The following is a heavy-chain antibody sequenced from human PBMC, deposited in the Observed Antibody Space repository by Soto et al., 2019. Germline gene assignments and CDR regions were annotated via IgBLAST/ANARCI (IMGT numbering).Heavy chain of an antibody. J-gene: IGHJ6*02. CDR2: ISYDGSNK. CDR3: ARDSRDGYSSSWYYYYYYGMDV. CDR1: GFTFSSYA. Sequence: PGGSLRLSCAASGFTFSSYAVHWVRQAPGKGLEWVAVISYDGSNKYYADSVKGRFTISRDNSKNTLYLQMNSLRAEDTAVYYCARDSRDGYSSSWYYYYYYGMDVWGQGTTVTVSS. V-gene: IGHV3-30-3*01. D-gene: IGHD6-13*01.